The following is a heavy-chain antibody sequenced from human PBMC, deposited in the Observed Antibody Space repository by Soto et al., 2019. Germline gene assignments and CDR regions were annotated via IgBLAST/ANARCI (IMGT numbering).Heavy chain of an antibody. CDR1: GYTFTTYD. V-gene: IGHV1-8*01. J-gene: IGHJ4*02. D-gene: IGHD2-21*02. CDR2: MNPNSGNT. Sequence: QVQLVQSGAEVKKPGASVKVSCKASGYTFTTYDIYWVRQATGQGLEWMGWMNPNSGNTGYAQKFQGRVTMPRNTSIGTAYMEVSSLRSDDTAVYYCARRTTAWSAADYWGQGTLVTVSS. CDR3: ARRTTAWSAADY.